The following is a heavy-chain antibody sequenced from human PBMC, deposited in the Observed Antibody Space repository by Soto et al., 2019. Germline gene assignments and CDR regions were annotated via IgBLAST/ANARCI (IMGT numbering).Heavy chain of an antibody. V-gene: IGHV3-33*01. CDR2: IWYDGSNK. Sequence: GGSLRLSCAASGFTFSSYGMHWVRQAPGKGLEWVAVIWYDGSNKYYADSVKGRFTISRDNSKNRLYLQMNSLRAEDTAVYYCARDILARSSGWYQYYYYYGMDVWGQGTTVTVSS. D-gene: IGHD6-19*01. CDR1: GFTFSSYG. CDR3: ARDILARSSGWYQYYYYYGMDV. J-gene: IGHJ6*02.